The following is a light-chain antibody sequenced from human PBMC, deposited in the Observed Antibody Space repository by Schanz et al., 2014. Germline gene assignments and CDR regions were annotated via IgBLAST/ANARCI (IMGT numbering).Light chain of an antibody. J-gene: IGKJ4*01. CDR1: QSVSSN. CDR3: QQRSTWLT. CDR2: DAS. V-gene: IGKV3-11*01. Sequence: EVVMTQSPATLSVSPGERATLSCRASQSVSSNLAWYQQKPGQAPRLLIYDASKRATGIPARFSGSGSGTDFTLTISSLEPEDFAVYYCQQRSTWLTFGGGTNVEIK.